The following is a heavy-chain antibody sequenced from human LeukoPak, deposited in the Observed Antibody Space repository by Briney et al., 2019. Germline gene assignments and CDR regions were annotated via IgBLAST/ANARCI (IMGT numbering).Heavy chain of an antibody. CDR3: AGGGSNFYGMDV. V-gene: IGHV4-59*01. Sequence: SETLSLTCSVSDGSINSYYWNWIRRPPGKGLEWIGYFYYNGNTNYSPSLKSRVTMSVDTSKNLFSLKVSSVTAADTAVYYFAGGGSNFYGMDVWGQGTTVTVSS. J-gene: IGHJ6*02. D-gene: IGHD3-16*01. CDR2: FYYNGNT. CDR1: DGSINSYY.